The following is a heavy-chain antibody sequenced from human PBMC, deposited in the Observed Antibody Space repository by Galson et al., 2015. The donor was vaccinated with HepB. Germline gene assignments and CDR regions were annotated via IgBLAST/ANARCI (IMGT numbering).Heavy chain of an antibody. CDR1: RFTFSGSA. Sequence: SLRLSCAASRFTFSGSAIHWVRQASGKGLEWVGRIRGKANTYATAYAASVKGRFTISRDDSKNTAYLQMNSLKTEDTAVYYCTSLYDYDWGTDRAYTDFHSWGQGTLVTVSS. J-gene: IGHJ5*01. V-gene: IGHV3-73*01. CDR2: IRGKANTYAT. D-gene: IGHD3-16*02. CDR3: TSLYDYDWGTDRAYTDFHS.